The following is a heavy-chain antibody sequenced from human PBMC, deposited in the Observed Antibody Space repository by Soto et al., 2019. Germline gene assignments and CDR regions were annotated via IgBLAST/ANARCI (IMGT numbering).Heavy chain of an antibody. D-gene: IGHD5-18*01. CDR3: APGGRGYSYAPRFYFDF. CDR1: GGTFSSNA. Sequence: QVQLGQSGAEVKKPGSSVTVTCKASGGTFSSNAISWVRQAPGQGLEWMGGIIPIFGTAHYAQKFQGRVTITADESTSTDSMELSSLKSEDTAVYYGAPGGRGYSYAPRFYFDFWGQGTMVTVSS. CDR2: IIPIFGTA. V-gene: IGHV1-69*12. J-gene: IGHJ4*02.